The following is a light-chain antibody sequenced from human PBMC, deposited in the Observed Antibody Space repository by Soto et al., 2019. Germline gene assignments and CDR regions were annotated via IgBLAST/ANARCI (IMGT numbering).Light chain of an antibody. Sequence: EIVLTQSTGTLSLSQGERATLSCRASQSVSSSYLAWYQQKPGQAPRLLIYGASSRATGIPDRFSGSGSGTDFTLTISRLEPEDFAVYYCQQYGSSPPITFGQGTRLEIK. V-gene: IGKV3-20*01. CDR3: QQYGSSPPIT. J-gene: IGKJ5*01. CDR1: QSVSSSY. CDR2: GAS.